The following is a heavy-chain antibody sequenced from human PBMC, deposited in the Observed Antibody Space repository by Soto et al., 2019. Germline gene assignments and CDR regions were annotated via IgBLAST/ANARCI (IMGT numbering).Heavy chain of an antibody. Sequence: LSLTCTVSGGSISSSIYYWGWIRQPPGKGLEWIGSIYYSGSTYYNPSLKSRVTISVDTSKNQFSLKLSSVTAADTAVYYCARQSGGDSQGNWFDPWGQGTLVTVSS. CDR2: IYYSGST. D-gene: IGHD2-21*01. V-gene: IGHV4-39*01. J-gene: IGHJ5*02. CDR1: GGSISSSIYY. CDR3: ARQSGGDSQGNWFDP.